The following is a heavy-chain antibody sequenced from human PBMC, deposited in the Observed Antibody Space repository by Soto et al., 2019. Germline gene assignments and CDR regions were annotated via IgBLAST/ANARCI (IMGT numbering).Heavy chain of an antibody. CDR1: GGSISSYY. Sequence: PSETLSLTCTVSGGSISSYYWSWIRQPPGKGLEWIGYIYYSGSTNYNPSLKSRVTISVDTSKNQFSLKLSSVTAADTAVYYCAREVSTKLCGSGRWRNWFDPWGQGTLVTVSS. CDR3: AREVSTKLCGSGRWRNWFDP. V-gene: IGHV4-59*01. D-gene: IGHD3-10*01. J-gene: IGHJ5*02. CDR2: IYYSGST.